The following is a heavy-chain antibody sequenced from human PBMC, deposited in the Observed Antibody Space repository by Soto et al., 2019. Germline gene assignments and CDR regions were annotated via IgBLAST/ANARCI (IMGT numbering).Heavy chain of an antibody. J-gene: IGHJ4*02. V-gene: IGHV1-3*01. CDR3: ARDSYCSGCSCSQHCDY. D-gene: IGHD2-15*01. CDR1: GYTFTSYA. CDR2: INAGNGNT. Sequence: QVQLVQSGAEVKKPGASVKVSCKASGYTFTSYAMHWVRQAPGQRLEWMGWINAGNGNTKYSQKFQGRVTITRDTSASTAYMDLSSLRSEDTAVYYCARDSYCSGCSCSQHCDYWGQGTLVTVSS.